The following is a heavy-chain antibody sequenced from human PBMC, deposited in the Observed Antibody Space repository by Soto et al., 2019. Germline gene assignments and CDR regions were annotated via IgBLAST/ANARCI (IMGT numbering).Heavy chain of an antibody. J-gene: IGHJ5*02. CDR2: NSGYNGNT. Sequence: QVQLVQSGAEVKKPGASVKVACKASGYIFANYGITWVRQAPGQGLEWMGWNSGYNGNTKNEQNPQGRVTITADPYTTTAYIELRNLRSDDTAVYYCVRYEVPAANWLDRWGQGTLGPVSS. V-gene: IGHV1-18*01. CDR1: GYIFANYG. D-gene: IGHD2-2*01. CDR3: VRYEVPAANWLDR.